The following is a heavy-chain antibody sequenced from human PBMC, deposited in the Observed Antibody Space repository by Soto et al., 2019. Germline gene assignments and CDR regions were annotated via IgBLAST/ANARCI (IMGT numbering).Heavy chain of an antibody. CDR3: ARITPNYDFWSGYFDY. Sequence: GGSLRLSCAASGFTFSSYAMHWVRQAPGKGLEWVAVISYDGSNKYYADSVKGRFTISRDNSKNTLYLQMNSLIAGDTAVYYCARITPNYDFWSGYFDYWGQGTLVTVSS. J-gene: IGHJ4*02. D-gene: IGHD3-3*01. CDR1: GFTFSSYA. CDR2: ISYDGSNK. V-gene: IGHV3-30-3*01.